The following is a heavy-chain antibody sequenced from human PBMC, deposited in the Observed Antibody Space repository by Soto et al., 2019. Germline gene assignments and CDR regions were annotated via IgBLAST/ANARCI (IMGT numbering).Heavy chain of an antibody. D-gene: IGHD3-3*01. Sequence: GGSLRLSCAASGCIFRDFYMSWIRQVPGKGLEWLSKISSSSSSTDYADSVKGRFTISRDNAKNSLYLQMSSLRAEDTAVYYCARDRGGGSIFGGHHGMDVRGQGTPVTV. CDR1: GCIFRDFY. CDR3: ARDRGGGSIFGGHHGMDV. CDR2: ISSSSSST. V-gene: IGHV3-11*06. J-gene: IGHJ6*02.